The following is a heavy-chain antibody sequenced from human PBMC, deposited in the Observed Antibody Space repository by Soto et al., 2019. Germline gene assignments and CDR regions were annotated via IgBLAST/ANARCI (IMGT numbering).Heavy chain of an antibody. CDR3: ARGLYSGYDFENYYYGMDV. V-gene: IGHV1-69*13. CDR2: IIPIFGTA. CDR1: GGTFSSYA. Sequence: SVKVSCKASGGTFSSYAISWVRQAPGQGLEWMGGIIPIFGTANYAQKFQGRVTITADESTSTAYMELSSLRSEDTAVYYCARGLYSGYDFENYYYGMDVWGQGTTVTVSS. J-gene: IGHJ6*02. D-gene: IGHD5-12*01.